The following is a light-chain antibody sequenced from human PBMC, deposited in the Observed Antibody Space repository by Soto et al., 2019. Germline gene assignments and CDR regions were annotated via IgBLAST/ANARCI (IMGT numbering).Light chain of an antibody. V-gene: IGKV3-20*01. J-gene: IGKJ1*01. Sequence: EIVLTQSPGTLSLSPGERATLSCRASQSVSSSYLAWYQQKPGQAPRPLIYGASSRAIGIPDRFSGSGSGTDFTLTISRLEPEEFAVYYCQQYGSSPCTFGQGTKVEIK. CDR1: QSVSSSY. CDR2: GAS. CDR3: QQYGSSPCT.